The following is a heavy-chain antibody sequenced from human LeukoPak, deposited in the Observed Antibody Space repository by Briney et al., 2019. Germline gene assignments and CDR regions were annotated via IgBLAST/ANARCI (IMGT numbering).Heavy chain of an antibody. CDR2: IYYSGST. CDR3: ARAELEPEYFHY. V-gene: IGHV4-59*12. CDR1: GGSISSYY. Sequence: PSETLSLTCTVSGGSISSYYWSWIRHPPGKGLEWIGYIYYSGSTNHNPSLKSRVTISVDTSKNQFSLKLSSVTAADTAVYYCARAELEPEYFHYWGQGTLVTVSS. J-gene: IGHJ4*02. D-gene: IGHD1-26*01.